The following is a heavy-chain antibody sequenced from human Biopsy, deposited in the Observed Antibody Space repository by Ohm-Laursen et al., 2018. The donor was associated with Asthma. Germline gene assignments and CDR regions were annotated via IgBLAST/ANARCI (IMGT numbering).Heavy chain of an antibody. J-gene: IGHJ4*02. CDR3: ARGDSSGWSHYYFDY. D-gene: IGHD6-19*01. V-gene: IGHV3-53*01. Sequence: SLRLSCAAPGFTVSRDHMFWVRQAPGKGLEWVSVIYSGGTSHTADSVRGRFTISRDFSKNTLHLQVHSLRVEDTAVYYCARGDSSGWSHYYFDYWGQGTLVTVSS. CDR2: IYSGGTS. CDR1: GFTVSRDH.